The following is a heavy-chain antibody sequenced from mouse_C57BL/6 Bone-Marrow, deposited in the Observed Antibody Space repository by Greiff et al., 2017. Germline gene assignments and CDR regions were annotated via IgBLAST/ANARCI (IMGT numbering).Heavy chain of an antibody. CDR1: GYTFTSYW. D-gene: IGHD2-1*01. CDR2: FHPNSGST. J-gene: IGHJ1*03. Sequence: VQLQQSGAELVKPGASVKLSCKASGYTFTSYWMHWVKQRPGQGLEWIGMFHPNSGSTNYNEKFKSKATLTVDNSSSPAYMQLSSLTSEDSAVYYCARSGFYGNYWYFDVWGTGTTVTVSS. V-gene: IGHV1-64*01. CDR3: ARSGFYGNYWYFDV.